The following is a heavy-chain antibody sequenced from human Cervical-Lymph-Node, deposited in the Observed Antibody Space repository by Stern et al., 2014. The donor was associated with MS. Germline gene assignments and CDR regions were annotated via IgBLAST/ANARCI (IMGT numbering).Heavy chain of an antibody. J-gene: IGHJ4*02. D-gene: IGHD1-1*01. CDR3: ARDTSSPERSDW. CDR2: ITNASSH. Sequence: VQLVESGGGVIQPGGSLRLSCTASGFTVSGDYMTWVRQAPGKGLEGVSLITNASSHCYTDSVKGRFTIARYDSKNTVYLHMTSLRAEDTAMYYCARDTSSPERSDWWGQGTLVTVSS. V-gene: IGHV3-53*01. CDR1: GFTVSGDY.